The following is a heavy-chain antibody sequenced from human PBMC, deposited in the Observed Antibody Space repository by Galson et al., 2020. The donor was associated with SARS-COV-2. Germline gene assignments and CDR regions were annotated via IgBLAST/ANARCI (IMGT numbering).Heavy chain of an antibody. J-gene: IGHJ6*03. Sequence: SETLSLTCGVYGGSFSTFYWNWIRQPPGKGLEWIGEGHRSGTTNYNPSLKSRVTISLDTSKNQFSLKLSSVTAADTAVYYCARGGYNSSTPDYYHYMDVWGKGTTVIVSS. CDR1: GGSFSTFY. CDR2: GHRSGTT. V-gene: IGHV4-34*01. CDR3: ARGGYNSSTPDYYHYMDV. D-gene: IGHD6-6*01.